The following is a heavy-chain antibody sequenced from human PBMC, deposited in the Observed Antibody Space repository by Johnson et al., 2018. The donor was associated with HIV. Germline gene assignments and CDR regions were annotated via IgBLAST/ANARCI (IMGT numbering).Heavy chain of an antibody. J-gene: IGHJ3*02. D-gene: IGHD6-13*01. V-gene: IGHV3-9*01. CDR3: ARVNGITAIRAEWDAFDI. Sequence: VQLVESGGGLVKPGGSLRLSCAASRFTFDDYAMHWVRQAPGKGLEWVSGISWNSGSIGYADSVKGRFTISRDNAKNSLYLQMNSLRAEDTAVYYCARVNGITAIRAEWDAFDIWGQGTMVTVSS. CDR2: ISWNSGSI. CDR1: RFTFDDYA.